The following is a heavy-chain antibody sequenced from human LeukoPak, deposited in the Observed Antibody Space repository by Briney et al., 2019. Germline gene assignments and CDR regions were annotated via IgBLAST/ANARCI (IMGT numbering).Heavy chain of an antibody. Sequence: EASVKVSCKASGYTFTSYGISWVRQAPGQGLEWMGWISAYNGNTNYAQKLQGRVTMTTDTSTSTAYMELRSLRSDDTAVHYCARDGAYCGGDCFDADSLDYWGQGTLVPVSS. CDR2: ISAYNGNT. CDR1: GYTFTSYG. CDR3: ARDGAYCGGDCFDADSLDY. V-gene: IGHV1-18*01. J-gene: IGHJ4*02. D-gene: IGHD2-21*02.